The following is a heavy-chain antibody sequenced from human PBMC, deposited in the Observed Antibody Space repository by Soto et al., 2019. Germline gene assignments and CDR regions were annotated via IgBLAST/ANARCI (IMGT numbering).Heavy chain of an antibody. D-gene: IGHD3-10*01. Sequence: QVQLQESGPGLERPSGTLSLTCAVSGGSISSSNWWSWVRQPPGKGLEWTGEIYHSGSTNYNPSLKSRVTISVDKSKNLFSLNLSSVTAADTAVYYCARGGFGEPIGMDYWGQGTLVTVSS. J-gene: IGHJ4*02. CDR3: ARGGFGEPIGMDY. CDR2: IYHSGST. CDR1: GGSISSSNW. V-gene: IGHV4-4*02.